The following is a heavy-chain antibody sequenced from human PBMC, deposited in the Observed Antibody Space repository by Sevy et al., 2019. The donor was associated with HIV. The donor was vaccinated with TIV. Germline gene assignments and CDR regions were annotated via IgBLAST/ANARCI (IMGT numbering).Heavy chain of an antibody. V-gene: IGHV3-21*01. CDR3: ASQTGDQENLFDY. Sequence: GGSLRLSCAASGFTFHYYNMNWVRQAPGKGLEWLSSISGSGDYIYYADSVEGRFTISRDNAKNSLYLQMNSLRAEDTAVYYCASQTGDQENLFDYWGQGTLVTVSS. CDR1: GFTFHYYN. CDR2: ISGSGDYI. J-gene: IGHJ4*02. D-gene: IGHD7-27*01.